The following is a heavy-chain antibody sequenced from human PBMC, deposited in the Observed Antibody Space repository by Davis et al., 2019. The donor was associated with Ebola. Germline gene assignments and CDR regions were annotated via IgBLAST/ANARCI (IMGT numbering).Heavy chain of an antibody. CDR3: AHRQDDFWSGYPGAFDI. Sequence: SGPTLVKPTQTLTLTCTFSWFSLRTSGLGVAWIRQPPGKALEWLALIYWDDDKHYSPSLKSRLTITKDTSKNQVVLTMTNMDPVDTATYYCAHRQDDFWSGYPGAFDIWGQGTMVTVSS. CDR2: IYWDDDK. J-gene: IGHJ3*02. D-gene: IGHD3-3*01. V-gene: IGHV2-5*02. CDR1: WFSLRTSGLG.